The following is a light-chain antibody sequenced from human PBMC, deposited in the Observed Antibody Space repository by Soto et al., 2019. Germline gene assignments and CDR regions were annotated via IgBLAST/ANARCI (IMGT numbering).Light chain of an antibody. CDR2: DVS. CDR1: SSDVGGYNY. Sequence: QSVLTQPASVSGSPGQSITISCTGTSSDVGGYNYVSWYQRHPGKAPKLMIYDVSNRPSGVSNRFSGSKSGNTASLTISGLQAEDEADYYCSSYTSNSTLNYVFGTGTKVTVL. J-gene: IGLJ1*01. CDR3: SSYTSNSTLNYV. V-gene: IGLV2-14*01.